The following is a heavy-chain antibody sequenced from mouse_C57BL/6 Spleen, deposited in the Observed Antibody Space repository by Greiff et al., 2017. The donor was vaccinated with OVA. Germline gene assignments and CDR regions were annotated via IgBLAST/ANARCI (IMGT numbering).Heavy chain of an antibody. J-gene: IGHJ3*01. CDR1: GFTFSSYA. D-gene: IGHD1-1*01. Sequence: VQLKESGGGLVKPGGSLKLSCAASGFTFSSYAMSWVRQTPEKRLEWVATISDGGSYTYYPDNVKGRFTISRDNAKNNLYLQMSHLKSEDTAMYYCARPYYYGSSYEGWFAYWGQGTLVTVSA. CDR2: ISDGGSYT. V-gene: IGHV5-4*01. CDR3: ARPYYYGSSYEGWFAY.